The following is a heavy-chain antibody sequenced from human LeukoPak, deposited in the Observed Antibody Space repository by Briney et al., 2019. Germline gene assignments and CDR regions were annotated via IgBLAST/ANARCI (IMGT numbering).Heavy chain of an antibody. V-gene: IGHV4-59*01. Sequence: SETLSLTCTVSGGSISSYYWSWIRQPPGKGLEWIGYIYYSGSTNYNPSLKSRVTISVDTSKNQFSLKLSSVTAADTAVYYCARDWARYDILTGLLLGYYGMDVWGQGITVTVSS. J-gene: IGHJ6*02. CDR1: GGSISSYY. D-gene: IGHD3-9*01. CDR2: IYYSGST. CDR3: ARDWARYDILTGLLLGYYGMDV.